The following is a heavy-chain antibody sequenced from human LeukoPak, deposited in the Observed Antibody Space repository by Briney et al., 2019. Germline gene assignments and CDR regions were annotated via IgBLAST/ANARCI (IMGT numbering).Heavy chain of an antibody. CDR3: ASGGADSGSLFDY. CDR1: GGSISSGDHY. D-gene: IGHD5-12*01. CDR2: IYYSGSTSGSTT. V-gene: IGHV4-30-4*01. Sequence: PSETLSLTCTVSGGSISSGDHYWSWVRQPPGKGLEWIGYIYYSGSTSGSTTYYNPSLKSRVTVSVDTSKNQFSLKLSSVTAADTAVYYCASGGADSGSLFDYWGQGTLVTVSS. J-gene: IGHJ4*02.